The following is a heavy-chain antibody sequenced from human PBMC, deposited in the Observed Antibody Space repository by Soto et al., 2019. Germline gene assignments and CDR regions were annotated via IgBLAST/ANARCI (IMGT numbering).Heavy chain of an antibody. D-gene: IGHD2-2*01. CDR2: IYPGDSDT. J-gene: IGHJ5*02. V-gene: IGHV5-51*01. CDR1: GYAFTSYW. Sequence: PGESLKISCKGSGYAFTSYWIACVRQMPGKGLEWMGLIYPGDSDTRYSPSFQGQVTISADKSITTAYLEWSSLKASDTAMYYCARGYCTTTICDPWFGPWAQGTMVTVSS. CDR3: ARGYCTTTICDPWFGP.